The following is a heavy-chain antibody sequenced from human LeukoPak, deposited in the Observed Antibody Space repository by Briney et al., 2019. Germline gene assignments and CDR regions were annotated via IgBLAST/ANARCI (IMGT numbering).Heavy chain of an antibody. D-gene: IGHD4-17*01. J-gene: IGHJ5*02. Sequence: GGSLTLSCTASGFPFSASYRTWVRRPPGRGLEWVSHILYTGTTYYTHSVRGRFTISRDNSKNTLYLLMTSLRADDTAVYYCATVKYDYGDPVGWPDPWGQGTLVTVSP. V-gene: IGHV3-23*01. CDR1: GFPFSASY. CDR2: ILYTGTT. CDR3: ATVKYDYGDPVGWPDP.